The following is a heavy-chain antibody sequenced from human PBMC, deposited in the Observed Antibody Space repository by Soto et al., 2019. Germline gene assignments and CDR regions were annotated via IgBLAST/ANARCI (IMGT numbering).Heavy chain of an antibody. V-gene: IGHV3-30*18. D-gene: IGHD2-2*01. CDR3: AKVGVGVVRPAAKRDYNWVDP. J-gene: IGHJ5*02. Sequence: GGSLRLSCAASGFTFSSYGMHWVRQAPGKGLAWVAVISYDGSNKYYADSVKGRFTISRGNSKSALYLQMISLRAEATAVYYCAKVGVGVVRPAAKRDYNWVDPWGQGSLVTVSS. CDR2: ISYDGSNK. CDR1: GFTFSSYG.